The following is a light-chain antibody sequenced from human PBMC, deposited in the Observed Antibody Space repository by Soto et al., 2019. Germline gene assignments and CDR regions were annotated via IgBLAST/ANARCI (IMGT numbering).Light chain of an antibody. J-gene: IGKJ4*01. V-gene: IGKV3-20*01. CDR3: QQDSLSQLA. CDR1: QSVGGNY. Sequence: EIVLRKSPGTLSLSPGERATLSCRASQSVGGNYLGWYQQKPGQAPRLLIYAASRRATGIPDRFSGSGSGTDFTLTINRLEPEFFDASYCQQDSLSQLALGAATK. CDR2: AAS.